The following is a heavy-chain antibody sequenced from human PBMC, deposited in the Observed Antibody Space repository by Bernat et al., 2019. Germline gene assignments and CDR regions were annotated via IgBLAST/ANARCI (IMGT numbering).Heavy chain of an antibody. V-gene: IGHV3-74*01. D-gene: IGHD6-13*01. CDR3: VIAAAGSYYFDY. CDR1: GFTFSSYW. Sequence: EVQLVESGGGLVQPGGSLRLSCAASGFTFSSYWMHWVRQAPGKGLVWVPRINSDGSSTSYADSVKGRFTISRDNAKNTLYLQMNSLRAEDTAVYYCVIAAAGSYYFDYWGQGTLVTVSS. J-gene: IGHJ4*02. CDR2: INSDGSST.